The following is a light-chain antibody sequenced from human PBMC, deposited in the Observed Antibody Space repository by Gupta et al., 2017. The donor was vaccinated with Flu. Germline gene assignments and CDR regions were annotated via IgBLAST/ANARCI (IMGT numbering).Light chain of an antibody. CDR1: QGLINTDGYKY. J-gene: IGKJ2*01. V-gene: IGKV2-28*01. Sequence: DIVVTQSPLSLTVTPGEAASISCRSSQGLINTDGYKYLDWYVQKPGQSPQLLINMGSDRASGVPDRFSGSGSGTDFTLKISRVEAEDAALYYCMQALEAPYTFGQGTKLEIK. CDR3: MQALEAPYT. CDR2: MGS.